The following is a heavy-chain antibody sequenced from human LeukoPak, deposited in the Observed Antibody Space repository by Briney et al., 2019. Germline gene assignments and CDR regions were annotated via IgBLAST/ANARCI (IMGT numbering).Heavy chain of an antibody. D-gene: IGHD2-15*01. Sequence: GGSLRLSCAASGFTFSSYAMSWVRQAPGKGLEWVSAISGSGGSTYYADSVKGRFTISRDNSKNTLYLQMNSLRAEDTAVYYCAKDGTTSDLYCSGGSCYSGAVDYYYGMDVWGQGTTVTVSS. V-gene: IGHV3-23*01. J-gene: IGHJ6*02. CDR3: AKDGTTSDLYCSGGSCYSGAVDYYYGMDV. CDR1: GFTFSSYA. CDR2: ISGSGGST.